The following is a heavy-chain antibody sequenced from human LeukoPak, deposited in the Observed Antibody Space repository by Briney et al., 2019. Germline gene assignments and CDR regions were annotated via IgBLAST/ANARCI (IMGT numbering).Heavy chain of an antibody. J-gene: IGHJ5*02. CDR3: ASFVAAAGNEGWFDP. Sequence: SETLSLTCTVSGGSISSYYWSWIRQPAGKGLEWIGRIYTSGSTNYNPSLKSRVTMSVDTSKNQFSLKLSSVTAADTAVYYCASFVAAAGNEGWFDPWGQGTLVTVSS. CDR2: IYTSGST. CDR1: GGSISSYY. D-gene: IGHD6-13*01. V-gene: IGHV4-4*07.